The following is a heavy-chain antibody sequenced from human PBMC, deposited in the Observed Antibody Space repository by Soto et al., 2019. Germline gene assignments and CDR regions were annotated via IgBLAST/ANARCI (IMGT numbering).Heavy chain of an antibody. D-gene: IGHD4-4*01. CDR3: ALSHTVTTDY. CDR1: GLTFSSYW. V-gene: IGHV3-74*01. Sequence: EVQLVESGGGLVQPGGSLRLSCAASGLTFSSYWMHWVRQAPGKGLVWVSRINSAGSSTSYADSVKGRFNISRDNAKNPLYLQMNSLRAEDTAVYYCALSHTVTTDYWGQGTLVTVSS. CDR2: INSAGSST. J-gene: IGHJ4*02.